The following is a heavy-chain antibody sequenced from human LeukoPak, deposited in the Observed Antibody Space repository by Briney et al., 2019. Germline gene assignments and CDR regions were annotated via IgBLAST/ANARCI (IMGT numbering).Heavy chain of an antibody. CDR1: GGSISSYY. CDR3: ATTGRLFNYGMDV. J-gene: IGHJ6*02. CDR2: IYYSGST. Sequence: PSETLSLTCTVSGGSISSYYWSWIRQPPGKGLEWIGYIYYSGSTNYNPSLKSRVTISVDTSKNQFSLKLSSVTAADTAVYYCATTGRLFNYGMDVWGQGTTVTVSS. D-gene: IGHD6-25*01. V-gene: IGHV4-59*01.